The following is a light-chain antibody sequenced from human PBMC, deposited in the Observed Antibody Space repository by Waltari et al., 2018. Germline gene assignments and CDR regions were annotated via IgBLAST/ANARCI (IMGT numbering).Light chain of an antibody. V-gene: IGKV3-20*01. CDR1: QTVAGDN. CDR3: QQFDASVLT. J-gene: IGKJ4*01. CDR2: AAS. Sequence: EIVLTQSPDTLSLSPGQTATLSCRASQTVAGDNLAWYQHQRGQAPRLLIYAASSRAAGVPDRFRGSASGTDFTLTISRLEPEDVAVYYCQQFDASVLTFGGGTKVEMK.